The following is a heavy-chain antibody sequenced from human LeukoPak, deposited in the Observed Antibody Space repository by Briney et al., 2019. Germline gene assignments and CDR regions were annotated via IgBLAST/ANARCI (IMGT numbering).Heavy chain of an antibody. CDR3: AREDHSSVFDYFDC. CDR1: NNSISSAYY. Sequence: SETLSLTCTVSNNSISSAYYWGWIRLPPGKGLEWIGTIYHSGSTYYNPSLKSRVTISVDTSKNQFSLRLGSVTAADTAVYYCAREDHSSVFDYFDCWGQGTLVTVSS. V-gene: IGHV4-38-2*02. CDR2: IYHSGST. D-gene: IGHD6-25*01. J-gene: IGHJ4*02.